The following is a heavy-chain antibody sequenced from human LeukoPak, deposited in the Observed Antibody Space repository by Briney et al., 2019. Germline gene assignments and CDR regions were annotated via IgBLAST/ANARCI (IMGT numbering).Heavy chain of an antibody. CDR3: AKDYYGSGSYYLPGY. CDR1: GFSLSSYW. Sequence: GGSLRLSCEASGFSLSSYWMHWVRQAPGKGLEWVSGISGSGGSTYYADSVKGRFTISRDNSKDTLYLQMNSLRAEDTAVYYCAKDYYGSGSYYLPGYWGQGTLVTVSS. D-gene: IGHD3-10*01. CDR2: ISGSGGST. V-gene: IGHV3-23*01. J-gene: IGHJ4*02.